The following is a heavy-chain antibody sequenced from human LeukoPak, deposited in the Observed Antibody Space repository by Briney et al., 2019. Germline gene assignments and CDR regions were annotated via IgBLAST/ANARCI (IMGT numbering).Heavy chain of an antibody. CDR3: ARAVSSGYFDYWYFDL. CDR2: IIPIFGTA. V-gene: IGHV1-69*05. D-gene: IGHD3-22*01. CDR1: GGTFSSYA. J-gene: IGHJ2*01. Sequence: SSVKVSCKASGGTFSSYAISWVRQAPGQGLEWMGRIIPIFGTANYAQKFQGRVTITTDESTSTAYTELSSLRSEDTAVYYCARAVSSGYFDYWYFDLWGRGTLVTVSS.